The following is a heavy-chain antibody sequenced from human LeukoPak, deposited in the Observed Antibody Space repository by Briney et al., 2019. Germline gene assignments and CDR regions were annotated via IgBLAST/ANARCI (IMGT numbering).Heavy chain of an antibody. Sequence: SETLSLTCAVYGGSFSGYYWSWIRQPPGKGLEWIGEINHSGSTNYNPSLKSRVTISVDTSKNQFSLKLSSVTAADTAVYYCARKVTTLGNWFDPWGQGTLVTVSS. V-gene: IGHV4-34*01. CDR2: INHSGST. J-gene: IGHJ5*02. CDR3: ARKVTTLGNWFDP. CDR1: GGSFSGYY. D-gene: IGHD4-23*01.